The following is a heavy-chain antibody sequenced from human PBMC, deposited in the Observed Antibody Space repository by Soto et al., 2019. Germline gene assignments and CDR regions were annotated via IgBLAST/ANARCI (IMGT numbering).Heavy chain of an antibody. Sequence: SETLSLTCTVSGGSISSSSYYWGWIRQPPGKGLEWIGSIYYSGSTYYNPSLKSRVTISVDTSKNQFSLKVSGVSAADTAVYYCATSQKGYNWNYFDHWGQGALVTVSS. CDR3: ATSQKGYNWNYFDH. J-gene: IGHJ4*02. CDR2: IYYSGST. CDR1: GGSISSSSYY. D-gene: IGHD1-20*01. V-gene: IGHV4-39*01.